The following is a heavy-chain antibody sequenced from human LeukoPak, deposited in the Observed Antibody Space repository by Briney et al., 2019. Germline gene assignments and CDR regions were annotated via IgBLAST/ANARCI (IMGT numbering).Heavy chain of an antibody. Sequence: PGGSLRLSCAASGFTFSGSAIHWVRQSSGKGLEWVGQIGKKDKGYATATAYAASVKGRFTISRDDSINTAYLQMKSLKTEDTALYCTRDSGTYNWFDPWGQGTLVTVSS. CDR1: GFTFSGSA. CDR2: IGKKDKGYATAT. V-gene: IGHV3-73*01. J-gene: IGHJ5*02. D-gene: IGHD1-26*01. CDR3: RDSGTYNWFDP.